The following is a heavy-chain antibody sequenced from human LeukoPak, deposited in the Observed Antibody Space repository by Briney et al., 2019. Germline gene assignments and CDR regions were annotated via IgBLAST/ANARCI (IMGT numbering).Heavy chain of an antibody. Sequence: PGGSLRLSCAASGFTFDDYAMHWVRQGPGKGLEWVSLINENGDIAYYGDSVRGRFTVSRDNAKNSLYLQMNSLTTEDTPLYYCAKARCEPYFDYWGQGTLVTVSS. V-gene: IGHV3-43*02. CDR3: AKARCEPYFDY. D-gene: IGHD5-24*01. CDR1: GFTFDDYA. J-gene: IGHJ4*02. CDR2: INENGDIA.